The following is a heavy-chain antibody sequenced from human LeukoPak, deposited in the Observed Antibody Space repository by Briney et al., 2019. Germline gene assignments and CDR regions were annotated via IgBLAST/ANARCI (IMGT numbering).Heavy chain of an antibody. D-gene: IGHD1-26*01. Sequence: GASVKVSCKTSGYTFTNYDINWVRQATGQGLEWMGLMNPKSGNTGSAQRFQGRVTMTRDTSISTAYMELSSLRSEDTAVYYCARVWGAIDYWGQGTLVTVSS. CDR3: ARVWGAIDY. J-gene: IGHJ4*02. CDR1: GYTFTNYD. V-gene: IGHV1-8*01. CDR2: MNPKSGNT.